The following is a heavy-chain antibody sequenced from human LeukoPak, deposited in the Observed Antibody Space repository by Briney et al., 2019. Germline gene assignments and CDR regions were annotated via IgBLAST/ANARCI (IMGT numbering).Heavy chain of an antibody. CDR1: GYTFTGYY. CDR2: INPNSGGT. Sequence: ASVKVSCKASGYTFTGYYMHWVRQAPGQGLEWMGWINPNSGGTNYAQKFQGWVTMTRDTSISTAYMELSRLRSDGTAVYYCARDRVPGRYYYGMDVWGKGTTVTVSS. V-gene: IGHV1-2*04. D-gene: IGHD2-2*01. CDR3: ARDRVPGRYYYGMDV. J-gene: IGHJ6*04.